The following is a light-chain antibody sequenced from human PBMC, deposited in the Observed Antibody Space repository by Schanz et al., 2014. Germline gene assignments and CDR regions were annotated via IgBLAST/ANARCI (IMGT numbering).Light chain of an antibody. CDR1: QSVGSAF. CDR3: QQSYSVPYT. J-gene: IGKJ2*01. V-gene: IGKV3-20*01. CDR2: AAS. Sequence: EVVLTQSPGTLSLSPGERVTLSCRASQSVGSAFLAWYQQKPGQAPRLLISAASTRATAIPARFSGSGSGTDFTLTISSLQPEDFATYYCQQSYSVPYTFGQGTKLEIK.